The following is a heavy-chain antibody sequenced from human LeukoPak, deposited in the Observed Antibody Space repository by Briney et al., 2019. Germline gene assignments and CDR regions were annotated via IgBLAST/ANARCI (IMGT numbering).Heavy chain of an antibody. CDR3: AKKRSSGPGVFDL. CDR2: ITGGGVST. D-gene: IGHD6-19*01. Sequence: GGSLRLLCAPSGFTFINYAMSWVRQAPGEGLEWVSAITGGGVSTYYTDSVRGRFTISRDNSKNTLYLQMNRLTDDATAVYYCAKKRSSGPGVFDLWGRGTLVTVSS. V-gene: IGHV3-23*01. CDR1: GFTFINYA. J-gene: IGHJ2*01.